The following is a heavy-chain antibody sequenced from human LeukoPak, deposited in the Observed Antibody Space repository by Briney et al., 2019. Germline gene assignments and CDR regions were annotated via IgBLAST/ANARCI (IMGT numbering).Heavy chain of an antibody. D-gene: IGHD3-22*01. CDR2: IYYSGST. V-gene: IGHV4-59*08. J-gene: IGHJ4*02. CDR3: ATVDYDSSGYSDY. Sequence: SETLSLTCTVSGGSLSSYYWSWIRQPPGKGLEWIGYIYYSGSTNYNPSLKSRVTISVDTSKNQFSLKLSSVTAADTAVYYCATVDYDSSGYSDYWGQGTLVTVSS. CDR1: GGSLSSYY.